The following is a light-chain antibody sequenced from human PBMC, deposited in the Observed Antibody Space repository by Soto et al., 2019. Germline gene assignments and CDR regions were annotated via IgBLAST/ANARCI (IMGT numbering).Light chain of an antibody. CDR3: QQRSYWPRT. CDR1: QSVGTY. Sequence: DIVLTQSLATLSLSPGERATLSCRASQSVGTYLAWYQQKPGQAPRLLIYDASNRATGIPARFSGSGSGTDFTLTISSLESEDFAVYYCQQRSYWPRTFGQGTKV. CDR2: DAS. J-gene: IGKJ1*01. V-gene: IGKV3-11*01.